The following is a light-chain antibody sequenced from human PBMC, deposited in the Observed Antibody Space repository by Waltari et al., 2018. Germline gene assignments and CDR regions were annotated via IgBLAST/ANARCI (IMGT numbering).Light chain of an antibody. V-gene: IGLV2-14*03. CDR2: NVT. CDR1: SSDVGGYDY. Sequence: QSALTQPASVSGSPGQSITIPCTGASSDVGGYDYVSWYHHHPGKAPNLMIYNVTKRPSGVSNRFSGSKSGNTASLTISGLQAEDEADYYCSSYTSSSTLVFGGGTKLTVL. J-gene: IGLJ2*01. CDR3: SSYTSSSTLV.